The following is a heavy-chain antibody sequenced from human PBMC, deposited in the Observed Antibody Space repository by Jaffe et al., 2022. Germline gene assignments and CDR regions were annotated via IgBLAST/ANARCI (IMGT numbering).Heavy chain of an antibody. CDR3: AKDPAGRVGPFDY. CDR1: GFTFSSYG. CDR2: ISYDGSKK. J-gene: IGHJ4*02. Sequence: QVQLVESGGGVVQPGRSLRLSCAASGFTFSSYGMHWVRQAPGKGLEWLAVISYDGSKKYYADSVRGRFTISRDNSKNTLYLQMNSLRAEDTAVYYCAKDPAGRVGPFDYWGQGTLVTVSS. D-gene: IGHD1-26*01. V-gene: IGHV3-30*18.